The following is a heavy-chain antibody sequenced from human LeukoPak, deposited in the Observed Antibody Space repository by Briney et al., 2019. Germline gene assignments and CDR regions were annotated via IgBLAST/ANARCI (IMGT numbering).Heavy chain of an antibody. D-gene: IGHD3-10*01. CDR2: INPNSGGT. CDR3: ARDLKARWYYGSGSYYNTTDY. Sequence: ASVKVSCKVSGYTLTELSMHWVQQAPGQGLEWMGWINPNSGGTNYAQKFQGRVTMTRDTSISTAYMELSRLRSDDTAVYYCARDLKARWYYGSGSYYNTTDYWGQGTLVTVSS. CDR1: GYTLTELS. V-gene: IGHV1-2*02. J-gene: IGHJ4*02.